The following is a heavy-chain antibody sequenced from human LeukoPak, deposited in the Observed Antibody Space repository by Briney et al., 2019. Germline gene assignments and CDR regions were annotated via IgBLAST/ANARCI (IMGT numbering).Heavy chain of an antibody. D-gene: IGHD2-2*01. J-gene: IGHJ3*02. CDR2: INPNSGVT. Sequence: GASVKVSCKASGYTFTDYYTHWVRQAPGQGLEWMGWINPNSGVTNYAQKFQGRATMTRDTSISTAYMELSRLRSDDTAVYYCARGEWLPAATNRGDAFDIWGQGTMVTVSS. CDR1: GYTFTDYY. V-gene: IGHV1-2*02. CDR3: ARGEWLPAATNRGDAFDI.